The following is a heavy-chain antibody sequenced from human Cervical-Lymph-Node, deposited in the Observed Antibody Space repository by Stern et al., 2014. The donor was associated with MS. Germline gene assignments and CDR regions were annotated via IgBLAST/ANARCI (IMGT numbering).Heavy chain of an antibody. CDR1: ENTFTGYY. CDR3: ARISLGSGIDY. D-gene: IGHD1-26*01. Sequence: VQLVESWAEVKKPGASVKVTCKTSENTFTGYYIHWVRQAPGQGLEWMGWINPNSGATNYAQRFQDRVSLTSDTSNSLAYMELDRLTSGDTAVYYCARISLGSGIDYWGQGSLVTVSS. CDR2: INPNSGAT. V-gene: IGHV1-2*02. J-gene: IGHJ4*02.